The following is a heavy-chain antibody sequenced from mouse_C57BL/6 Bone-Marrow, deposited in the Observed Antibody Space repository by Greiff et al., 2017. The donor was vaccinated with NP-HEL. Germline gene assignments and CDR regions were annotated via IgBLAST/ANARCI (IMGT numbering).Heavy chain of an antibody. CDR1: GYTFTDYY. Sequence: QVQLKESGPELVKPGASVKISCKASGYTFTDYYINWVKQRPGQGLEWIGWIFPGSGSTYYNEKFKGKATLTVDKSSSTAYMLLSSLTAEDSAVYFCARLDTTVVDDWYFDVWGTGTTVTVSS. J-gene: IGHJ1*03. CDR2: IFPGSGST. V-gene: IGHV1-75*01. CDR3: ARLDTTVVDDWYFDV. D-gene: IGHD1-1*01.